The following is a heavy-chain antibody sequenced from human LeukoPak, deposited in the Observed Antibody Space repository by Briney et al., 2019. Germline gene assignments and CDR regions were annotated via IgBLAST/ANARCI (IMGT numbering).Heavy chain of an antibody. CDR2: ISYDGSNK. J-gene: IGHJ3*02. V-gene: IGHV3-30*04. CDR1: GFTFSSYA. D-gene: IGHD3-22*01. Sequence: QPGGSLRLSCAASGFTFSSYAMHWVRQAPGKGLEWVAVISYDGSNKYYADSVKGRFTISRDNSKNTLYLQMNSLRAEDTAVYYCAGSSWYYYDSSGNAFDIWGQGTMVTVSS. CDR3: AGSSWYYYDSSGNAFDI.